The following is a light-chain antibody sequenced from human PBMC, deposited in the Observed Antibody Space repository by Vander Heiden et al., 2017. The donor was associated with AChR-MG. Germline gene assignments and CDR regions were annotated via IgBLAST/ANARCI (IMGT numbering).Light chain of an antibody. V-gene: IGLV2-11*01. CDR1: SSDVGGYNY. CDR3: CSYAGSLV. Sequence: QSALTQPRSVSGSPGQSVTISCTGTSSDVGGYNYVSRYQQHPGKAPKRMIYDVSKRPSGVPDRFSGSKSGNTASLTISGLQAEDEADYYCCSYAGSLVFGGGTKLTVL. CDR2: DVS. J-gene: IGLJ2*01.